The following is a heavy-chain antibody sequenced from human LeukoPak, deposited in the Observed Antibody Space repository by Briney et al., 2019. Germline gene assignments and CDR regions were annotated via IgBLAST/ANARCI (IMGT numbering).Heavy chain of an antibody. CDR2: ISGSGGTT. CDR1: GFTFSSYA. Sequence: PGGSLRLSCAASGFTFSSYAMSWVRQAPGKGLEWVTGISGSGGTTNYADSVKGRFTFSRDNSKNTLYLQMNDLTAEDTAVYYCANRGNTVTTLDYWGQGTLVTVSS. D-gene: IGHD4-17*01. V-gene: IGHV3-23*01. CDR3: ANRGNTVTTLDY. J-gene: IGHJ4*02.